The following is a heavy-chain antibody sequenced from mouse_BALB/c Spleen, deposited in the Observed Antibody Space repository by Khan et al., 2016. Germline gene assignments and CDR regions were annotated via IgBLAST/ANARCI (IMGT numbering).Heavy chain of an antibody. CDR1: GYTFTNYG. J-gene: IGHJ2*01. CDR2: INTYTGEP. V-gene: IGHV9-1*02. CDR3: AEGNYFDY. Sequence: QIQLVQSGPELKKPGETVKISCKASGYTFTNYGMNWVKQAPGKGLKWMGWINTYTGEPTYDDDFKGRFAFSLETSASTAYLQITNLKDEDMATYFCAEGNYFDYWGLGTTLTVSS.